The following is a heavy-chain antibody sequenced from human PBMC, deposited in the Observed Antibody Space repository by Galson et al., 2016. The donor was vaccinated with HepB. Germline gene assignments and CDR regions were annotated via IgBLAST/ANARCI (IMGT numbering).Heavy chain of an antibody. Sequence: SVKVSCKASGYTFTNYDFNWVRQAPGQGLEWLGWMTPNSGNTGYAQKFQGRLSLTRDISTSTAYMELSSLTPDDTAVYYCAWNRPFTGDFDYWGQGTLVTVSS. CDR3: AWNRPFTGDFDY. D-gene: IGHD7-27*01. CDR2: MTPNSGNT. J-gene: IGHJ4*02. CDR1: GYTFTNYD. V-gene: IGHV1-8*02.